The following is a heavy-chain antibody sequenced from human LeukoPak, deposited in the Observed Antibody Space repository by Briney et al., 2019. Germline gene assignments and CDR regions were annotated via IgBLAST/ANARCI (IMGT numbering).Heavy chain of an antibody. CDR3: YGANAEH. CDR1: GFTFSTYW. Sequence: GGSLRLSCAASGFTFSTYWMHWVRQAPGKGLVWVSGTNTDGSSTMYADSVKGRFTIARDNAKNTLYLQMNSLRAEDTAVYYCYGANAEHWGQGTLVTVSS. CDR2: TNTDGSST. V-gene: IGHV3-74*03. D-gene: IGHD4-23*01. J-gene: IGHJ1*01.